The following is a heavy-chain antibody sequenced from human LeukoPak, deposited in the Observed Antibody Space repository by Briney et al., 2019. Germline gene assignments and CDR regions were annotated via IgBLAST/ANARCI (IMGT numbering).Heavy chain of an antibody. Sequence: PGGSLRLSCAASGFTFSTYAVSWVRQAPGKGLVWVSRIDRDGSRINYADSVKGRFTISRDNGKNTLFLQMNSLRAEDAAVYYCVRGNDYGGPHYWGQGTLVTVSS. CDR1: GFTFSTYA. V-gene: IGHV3-74*01. CDR2: IDRDGSRI. CDR3: VRGNDYGGPHY. J-gene: IGHJ4*02. D-gene: IGHD4-23*01.